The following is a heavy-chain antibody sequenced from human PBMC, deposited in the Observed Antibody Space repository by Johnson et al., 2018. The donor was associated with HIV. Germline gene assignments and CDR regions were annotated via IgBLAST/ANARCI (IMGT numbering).Heavy chain of an antibody. CDR1: GFTFSSYG. J-gene: IGHJ3*02. D-gene: IGHD5-12*01. V-gene: IGHV3-33*05. CDR2: ISYDGSNK. Sequence: QVQLVESGGGVVQPGGSLRLSCAASGFTFSSYGMHWVRQAPGKGLEWVAVISYDGSNKYYAGSVKGRFTISRDNSKNKLFMQMNPLRAGETAVYYCERGVEGVGYDRGENAFDIWGQGTMVTVSS. CDR3: ERGVEGVGYDRGENAFDI.